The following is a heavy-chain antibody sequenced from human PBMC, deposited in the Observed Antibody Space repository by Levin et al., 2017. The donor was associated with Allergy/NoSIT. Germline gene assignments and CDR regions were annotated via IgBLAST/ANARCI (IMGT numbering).Heavy chain of an antibody. Sequence: GESLKISCAASGFTFSSYSMNWVRQAPGKGLEWVSSISGSRSYIYYADSMKGRFTISRDNAKNSLYLQMNSLRAEDTAVYYCASGGEYGGRGYDYLDYWGQGTLVTVSS. CDR1: GFTFSSYS. CDR2: ISGSRSYI. D-gene: IGHD4/OR15-4a*01. V-gene: IGHV3-21*01. CDR3: ASGGEYGGRGYDYLDY. J-gene: IGHJ4*02.